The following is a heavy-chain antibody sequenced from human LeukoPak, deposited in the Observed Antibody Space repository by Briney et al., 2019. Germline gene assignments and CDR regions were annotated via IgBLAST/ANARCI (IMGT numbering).Heavy chain of an antibody. V-gene: IGHV4-39*07. CDR1: GGSISSSSYY. J-gene: IGHJ4*02. CDR2: IYYSGST. Sequence: SETLSLTCTVSGGSISSSSYYWGWIRQPPGKGLEWIGSIYYSGSTYYNPSLKSRVTISVDTSKNQFSLKLSSVTAADTAVYYCARDLGSSGWYKPVYYFDYWGQGTLVTVSS. D-gene: IGHD6-19*01. CDR3: ARDLGSSGWYKPVYYFDY.